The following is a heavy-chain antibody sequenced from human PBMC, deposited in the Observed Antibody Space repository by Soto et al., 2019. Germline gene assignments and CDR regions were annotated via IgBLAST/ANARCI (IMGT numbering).Heavy chain of an antibody. D-gene: IGHD2-15*01. CDR1: GYTFTSYG. Sequence: ASVKVSGKASGYTFTSYGISWVRQAPGQGLEWMGWISAYNGNTNYAQKLQGRVTMTTDTSTSTAYMELRSLRSDDTAVYYCARDPGYCSGGSCYSDNWFDPWGQGTLVTVSS. V-gene: IGHV1-18*01. CDR3: ARDPGYCSGGSCYSDNWFDP. J-gene: IGHJ5*02. CDR2: ISAYNGNT.